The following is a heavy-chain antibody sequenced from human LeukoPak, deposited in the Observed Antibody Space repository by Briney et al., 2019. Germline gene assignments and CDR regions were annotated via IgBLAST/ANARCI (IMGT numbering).Heavy chain of an antibody. V-gene: IGHV4-38-2*01. D-gene: IGHD3-10*01. CDR3: ARGVLYYCGSGPYFDY. CDR1: GYSISSGYY. Sequence: SETLSLTCAVSGYSISSGYYWGWIRQPPGKGLEWIGSIYHSGSTYYNPSLKSRVTISVDTSKNQFSLKLSSVTAADTAVYYCARGVLYYCGSGPYFDYWGQGTLVTVSS. J-gene: IGHJ4*02. CDR2: IYHSGST.